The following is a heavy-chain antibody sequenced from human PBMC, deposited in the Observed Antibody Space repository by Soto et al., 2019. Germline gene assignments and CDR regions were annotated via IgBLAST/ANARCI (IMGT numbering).Heavy chain of an antibody. Sequence: PSETLSLPCTVCGGSISSNSYYCQGIRQPTGKGREWMGRLLYSGATYHNPSLQIRFTISLDTSDNQFSLHVSSVPAAHRPVYYCARHAAYSCVWGESHGRGYWGQGTLVTVAS. D-gene: IGHD3-16*01. V-gene: IGHV4-39*01. CDR3: ARHAAYSCVWGESHGRGY. J-gene: IGHJ4*02. CDR1: GGSISSNSYY. CDR2: LLYSGAT.